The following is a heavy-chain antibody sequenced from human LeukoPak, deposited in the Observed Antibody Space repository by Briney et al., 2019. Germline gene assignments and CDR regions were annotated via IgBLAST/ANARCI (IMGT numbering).Heavy chain of an antibody. Sequence: SETLSLTCTVSGGSISSYYWSWIRQPPGKGLEWIGYIYTSGSTNYNPSLKSRVTISVDTSKNQFSLKLSSVTAADTAVYYCARRRPGDYEREYRFDPWGQGTLVTVSS. J-gene: IGHJ5*02. D-gene: IGHD4-17*01. CDR3: ARRRPGDYEREYRFDP. V-gene: IGHV4-4*09. CDR2: IYTSGST. CDR1: GGSISSYY.